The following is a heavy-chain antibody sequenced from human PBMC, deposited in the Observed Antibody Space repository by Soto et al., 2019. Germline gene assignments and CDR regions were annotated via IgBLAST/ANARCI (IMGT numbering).Heavy chain of an antibody. CDR3: AREWSTSGDLDY. V-gene: IGHV3-30-3*01. CDR1: GFTFSSHS. D-gene: IGHD3-10*01. Sequence: QVQLVASGGGVVQPGRSLRLSCAASGFTFSSHSIQWVRQAPGKGLEWVAVISYDGSIKYYTDPVKGRFTNSRDNSKNTAYLQMNSLRAEDTAVFYCAREWSTSGDLDYWGQGTLVIVSS. CDR2: ISYDGSIK. J-gene: IGHJ4*02.